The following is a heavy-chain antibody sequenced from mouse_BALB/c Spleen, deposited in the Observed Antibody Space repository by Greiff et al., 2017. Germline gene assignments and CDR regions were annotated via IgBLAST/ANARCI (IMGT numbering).Heavy chain of an antibody. Sequence: VQLQQSGAELVRSGASVKLSCTASGFNIKDYYMHWVKQRPEQGLEWIGWIDPENGDTEYAPKFPGKATMTADTSSNTAYLQLSSLTSEDTAVYYGNAGSMIDYWGQGTTLTVSS. CDR1: GFNIKDYY. V-gene: IGHV14-4*02. J-gene: IGHJ2*01. CDR2: IDPENGDT. D-gene: IGHD2-3*01. CDR3: NAGSMIDY.